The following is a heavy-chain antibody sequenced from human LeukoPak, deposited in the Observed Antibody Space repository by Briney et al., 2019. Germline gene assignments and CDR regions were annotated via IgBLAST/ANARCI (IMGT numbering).Heavy chain of an antibody. V-gene: IGHV4-59*01. D-gene: IGHD3-3*01. CDR2: IYYSGST. J-gene: IGHJ4*02. CDR3: ARAHYDFWSGYPRYYFDY. CDR1: GGSISSYY. Sequence: PSETLSLTCTVSGGSISSYYWSWIQQPPGKGLEWIGYIYYSGSTNYNPSLKSRVTISVDTSKNQFSLKLSSVTAADTVVYYCARAHYDFWSGYPRYYFDYWGQGTLVTVSS.